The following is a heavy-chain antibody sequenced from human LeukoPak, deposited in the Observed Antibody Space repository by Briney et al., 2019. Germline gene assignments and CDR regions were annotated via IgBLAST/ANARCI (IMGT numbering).Heavy chain of an antibody. CDR1: GFTFSSYS. CDR3: ARGEVGATGGDY. CDR2: ITSSSSPI. V-gene: IGHV3-48*01. J-gene: IGHJ4*02. D-gene: IGHD1-26*01. Sequence: GGSLRLSCAASGFTFSSYSMNWVRQAPGKGLEWISYITSSSSPIYYADSVKGRFTISRDNAKNSLYLQMNSLRGEDTAVYYCARGEVGATGGDYWGQGTLVTVSS.